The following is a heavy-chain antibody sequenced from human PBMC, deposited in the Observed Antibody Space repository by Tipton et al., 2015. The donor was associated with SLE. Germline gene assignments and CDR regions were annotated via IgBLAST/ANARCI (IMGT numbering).Heavy chain of an antibody. CDR2: MSFRGSP. V-gene: IGHV4-39*07. J-gene: IGHJ4*02. D-gene: IGHD7-27*01. Sequence: TLSLTCIVSGGSINSNSYYWGWVRQPPGKGLEWIGTMSFRGSPYYNPSLKNRVIISLDMSKNQFSLRLSSVTAADTAVYYCARNWGTVDYWGQGTLVTVPS. CDR3: ARNWGTVDY. CDR1: GGSINSNSYY.